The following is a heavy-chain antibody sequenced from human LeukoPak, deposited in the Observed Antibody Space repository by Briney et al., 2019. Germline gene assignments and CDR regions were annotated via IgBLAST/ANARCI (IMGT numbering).Heavy chain of an antibody. CDR1: GFTFSTYG. J-gene: IGHJ4*02. CDR3: ARDSNSYGSGATIDY. CDR2: IWYDGSNK. Sequence: PGGSLRLSCAASGFTFSTYGMHWVRQAPGKGLEWLTDIWYDGSNKYYTDSVKGRFTISRDNSKNTLYPQMSSLRAEDTAVYYCARDSNSYGSGATIDYWGQGTLVTVSS. D-gene: IGHD3-10*01. V-gene: IGHV3-33*01.